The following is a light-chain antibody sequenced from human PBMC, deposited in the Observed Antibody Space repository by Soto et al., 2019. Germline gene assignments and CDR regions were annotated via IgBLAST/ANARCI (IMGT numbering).Light chain of an antibody. Sequence: TLSPGTLSLSSGDRTSLSCSASQSVSSYFACYQQKPGQAPRLLIYDASNRATGIPARFSGSGSGTAFTLTISSRVPDEFSAYYYQQRSNWSPCTFGRGTKVDIK. J-gene: IGKJ1*01. CDR2: DAS. CDR1: QSVSSY. V-gene: IGKV3-11*01. CDR3: QQRSNWSPCT.